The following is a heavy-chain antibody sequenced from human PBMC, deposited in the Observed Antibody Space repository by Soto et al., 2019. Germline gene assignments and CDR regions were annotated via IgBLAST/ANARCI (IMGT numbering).Heavy chain of an antibody. D-gene: IGHD4-17*01. CDR3: AKSAPMDAGDKYYYDF. V-gene: IGHV1-69*13. Sequence: VKVSCKASGVTFSTFGISCVRQAPGQGLEWMGGIIPFFGTARYSQKFEDRITITADESTNTVYMDPRSLTSEDTAIYYCAKSAPMDAGDKYYYDFWGQGALVTVSS. J-gene: IGHJ4*02. CDR1: GVTFSTFG. CDR2: IIPFFGTA.